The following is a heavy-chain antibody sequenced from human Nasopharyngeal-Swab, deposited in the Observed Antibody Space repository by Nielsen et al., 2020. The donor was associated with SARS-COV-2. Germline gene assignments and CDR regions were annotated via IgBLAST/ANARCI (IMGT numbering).Heavy chain of an antibody. CDR2: IYTSGST. J-gene: IGHJ4*02. V-gene: IGHV4-61*02. D-gene: IGHD4-23*01. CDR1: GGSISSGSYY. Sequence: SETLSLTCTVSGGSISSGSYYWSWIRQPAGKGLEWIGRIYTSGSTNYNPSLKSRVTISVDMSKNQFSLKLSSVTAADTAVYYCARGAPMVVTSTYDYWGQGTLVTVSS. CDR3: ARGAPMVVTSTYDY.